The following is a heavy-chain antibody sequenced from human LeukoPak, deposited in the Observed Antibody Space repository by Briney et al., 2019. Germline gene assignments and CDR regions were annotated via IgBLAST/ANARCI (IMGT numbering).Heavy chain of an antibody. Sequence: SVKVSCKASGGSFNTYAISWVRQVPGQGLEWMGGIIPLFGTANYAPKFQGRVTMTTDTSTSTAYMELRSLRSDDTAVYYCARGFPPRMYYDSSGYYSYYFDYWGQGTLVTVSS. CDR2: IIPLFGTA. V-gene: IGHV1-69*05. D-gene: IGHD3-22*01. CDR1: GGSFNTYA. J-gene: IGHJ4*02. CDR3: ARGFPPRMYYDSSGYYSYYFDY.